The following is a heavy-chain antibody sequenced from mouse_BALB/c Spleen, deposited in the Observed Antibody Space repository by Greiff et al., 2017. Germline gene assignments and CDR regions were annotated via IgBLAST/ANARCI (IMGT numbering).Heavy chain of an antibody. Sequence: VKLMESGPELVKPGASVKISCKASGYSFTSYYIHWVKQRPGQGLEWIGWIFPGSGNTKYNEKFKGKATLTADTSSSTAYMQLSSLTSEDSAVYFCARSTLGAMDYWGQGTSVTVSS. CDR2: IFPGSGNT. J-gene: IGHJ4*01. V-gene: IGHV1-66*01. CDR1: GYSFTSYY. CDR3: ARSTLGAMDY. D-gene: IGHD2-1*01.